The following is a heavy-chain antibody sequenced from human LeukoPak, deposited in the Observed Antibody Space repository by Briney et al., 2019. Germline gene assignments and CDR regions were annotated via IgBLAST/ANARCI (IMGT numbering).Heavy chain of an antibody. J-gene: IGHJ4*02. CDR2: ISSSSSYI. V-gene: IGHV3-21*04. Sequence: GGSLRLSCAASGFIFSSYSMNWVRQAPGKGLEWVSSISSSSSYIYYTDSVKGRFTISRDNSKNTLYLQMNSLRAEDTAVYYCAKSMVYDYALWGQGTLVTVSS. D-gene: IGHD3-16*01. CDR1: GFIFSSYS. CDR3: AKSMVYDYAL.